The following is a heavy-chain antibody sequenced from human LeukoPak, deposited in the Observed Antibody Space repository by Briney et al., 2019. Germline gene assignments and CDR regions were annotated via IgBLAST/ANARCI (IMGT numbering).Heavy chain of an antibody. CDR2: KYYSGSA. V-gene: IGHV4-31*03. CDR1: GVSISDGRYY. CDR3: ATPYCSGISCLDVFNI. D-gene: IGHD2-2*01. J-gene: IGHJ3*02. Sequence: SQTLTLTCNVSGVSISDGRYYWAWIRQHPGKGLEWIGYKYYSGSAKYNPSLKSRLTISVDTPNNQFSLHLKSVTAADTAMYYCATPYCSGISCLDVFNIWGQGKIVTVSS.